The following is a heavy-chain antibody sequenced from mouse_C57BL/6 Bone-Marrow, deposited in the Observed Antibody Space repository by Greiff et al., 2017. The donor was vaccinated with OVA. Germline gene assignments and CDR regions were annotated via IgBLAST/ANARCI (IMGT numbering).Heavy chain of an antibody. CDR2: INPGSGGT. CDR3: ANSSRYCGSPFGG. D-gene: IGHD2-14*01. V-gene: IGHV1-54*01. Sequence: VKLQESGAELVRPGTSVKVSCTASGYAFTNYLIEWVKQRPGQGLEWIGVINPGSGGTNYNEKFKGKATLTADKSTSTAYMQLSRLTSEDSAVYSFANSSRYCGSPFGGRGNGITL. J-gene: IGHJ2*01. CDR1: GYAFTNYL.